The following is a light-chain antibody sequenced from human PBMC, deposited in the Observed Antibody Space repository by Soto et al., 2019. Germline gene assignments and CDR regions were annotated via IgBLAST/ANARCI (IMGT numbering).Light chain of an antibody. CDR2: DVS. J-gene: IGLJ2*01. CDR3: SSYTSSSFVV. Sequence: QSALTQPASVSGSPGQSITISCTGTSSDVGGYNYVSWYQQHPGKAPKLMIYDVSYRPSGVSNRFSGSKSGNTASLTISGLQAEDEADYYCSSYTSSSFVVFGGGTKVTVL. V-gene: IGLV2-14*01. CDR1: SSDVGGYNY.